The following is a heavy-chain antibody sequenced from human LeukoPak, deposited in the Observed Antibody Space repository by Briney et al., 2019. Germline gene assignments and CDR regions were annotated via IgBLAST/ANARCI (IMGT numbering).Heavy chain of an antibody. Sequence: PSETLSLTCTVSGGSISSSSYYWGWIRQPPGKGLEWIGSIYYSGSTYYNPSLKSRVTISVDTSKNQFSLKLTSVTAADTAVYYCARLGYCSSTSCYPDYWGQGTLVTVSS. V-gene: IGHV4-39*07. D-gene: IGHD2-2*01. CDR1: GGSISSSSYY. CDR3: ARLGYCSSTSCYPDY. CDR2: IYYSGST. J-gene: IGHJ4*02.